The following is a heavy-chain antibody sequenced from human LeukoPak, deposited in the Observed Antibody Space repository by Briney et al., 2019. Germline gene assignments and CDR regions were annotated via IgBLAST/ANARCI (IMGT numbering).Heavy chain of an antibody. V-gene: IGHV3-11*01. D-gene: IGHD4-17*01. Sequence: PGGSLRLSCEASGFIFSEYFMSWVRQAPVKAPEWISSIGSSSGKIDYADSVKGRFTISRDNSKNSFYLQMTGLRAADTAFYYCVRDRYGLFDFWGQGTLVTVSS. J-gene: IGHJ1*01. CDR2: IGSSSGKI. CDR1: GFIFSEYF. CDR3: VRDRYGLFDF.